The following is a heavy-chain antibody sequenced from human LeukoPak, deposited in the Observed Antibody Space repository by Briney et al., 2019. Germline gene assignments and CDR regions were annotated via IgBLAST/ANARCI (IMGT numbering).Heavy chain of an antibody. Sequence: ASVRVSCKASGYTFTGYYMHWVRQAPGQGLEWMGWINPNSGGTNYAQKFQGRVTMTRDTSISTAYMELSRLRSDDTAVYYCASTSYRGAFYYYMDVWGKGTTVTVSS. CDR3: ASTSYRGAFYYYMDV. CDR1: GYTFTGYY. CDR2: INPNSGGT. D-gene: IGHD3-10*01. J-gene: IGHJ6*03. V-gene: IGHV1-2*02.